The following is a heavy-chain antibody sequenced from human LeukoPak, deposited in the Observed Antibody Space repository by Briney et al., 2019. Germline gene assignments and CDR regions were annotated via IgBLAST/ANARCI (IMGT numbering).Heavy chain of an antibody. D-gene: IGHD5-12*01. V-gene: IGHV3-64D*06. CDR1: GFTFSSYA. J-gene: IGHJ4*02. CDR2: ISSNGGST. CDR3: VKDVSRYSGYDSTFDY. Sequence: GGSLRLSCSASGFTFSSYAMHWVRQAPGKGLEYVSAISSNGGSTYYADSVKGRFTISRDNSENTLYLQMSSLRAEDTAVYYCVKDVSRYSGYDSTFDYWGQGTLVTVSS.